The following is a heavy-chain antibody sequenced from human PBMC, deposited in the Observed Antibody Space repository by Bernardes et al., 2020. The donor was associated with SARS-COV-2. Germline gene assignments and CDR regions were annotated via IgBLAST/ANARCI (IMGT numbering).Heavy chain of an antibody. CDR1: GFTFSNAW. CDR2: IKSKTDGGTT. CDR3: TTESEAAGLWSLDYYYYGMDV. V-gene: IGHV3-15*01. Sequence: GGSLRLSCAASGFTFSNAWMSWVRQAPGKGLEWVVRIKSKTDGGTTDYAAPVKGRFTISRDDSKNTLYLQMNSLKTEDTAVYYCTTESEAAGLWSLDYYYYGMDVWGQGTTVTVSS. D-gene: IGHD5-18*01. J-gene: IGHJ6*02.